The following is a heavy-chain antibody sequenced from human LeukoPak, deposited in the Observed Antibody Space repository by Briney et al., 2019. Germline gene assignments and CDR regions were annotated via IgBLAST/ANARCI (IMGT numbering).Heavy chain of an antibody. J-gene: IGHJ4*02. D-gene: IGHD1-1*01. V-gene: IGHV3-30*18. Sequence: PGGSLRLSCAASGFTFNNYGMHYVRQAPGKGLEWVAVISDDGRNKKYADSVRGRFTISRDDSNNTLYLQMNSLRAEDTGVYYCAKDRETTASGTFDYWGQGTLVTSPQ. CDR3: AKDRETTASGTFDY. CDR1: GFTFNNYG. CDR2: ISDDGRNK.